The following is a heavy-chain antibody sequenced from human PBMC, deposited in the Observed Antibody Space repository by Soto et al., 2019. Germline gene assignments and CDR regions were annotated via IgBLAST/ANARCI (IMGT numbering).Heavy chain of an antibody. J-gene: IGHJ6*02. CDR1: GGTFSSYS. CDR2: IIPIFGTA. CDR3: ARGPYSSGWYYYYGMDV. V-gene: IGHV1-69*06. D-gene: IGHD6-19*01. Sequence: SVKVSCKASGGTFSSYSISWVRQAPGQGLEWMGGIIPIFGTANYAQKFQGRVTITADKSTSTAYMELSSLRSEDTAVYYCARGPYSSGWYYYYGMDVWGQGTTVTVSS.